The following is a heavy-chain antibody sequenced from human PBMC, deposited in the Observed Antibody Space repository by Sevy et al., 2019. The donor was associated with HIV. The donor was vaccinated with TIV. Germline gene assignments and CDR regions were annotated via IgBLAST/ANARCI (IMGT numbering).Heavy chain of an antibody. D-gene: IGHD3-22*01. CDR3: ARECYYYDSSGYPNDFYYFDY. J-gene: IGHJ4*02. Sequence: GGSLRLSCAASGFTFSSYAMHWVRQAPGKGLEWVAVISYDGSNKYYENSVKGRFTISRDNSKNTHYLQMNSLRAEERAGDYCARECYYYDSSGYPNDFYYFDYWGQGTLVTVSS. V-gene: IGHV3-30-3*01. CDR1: GFTFSSYA. CDR2: ISYDGSNK.